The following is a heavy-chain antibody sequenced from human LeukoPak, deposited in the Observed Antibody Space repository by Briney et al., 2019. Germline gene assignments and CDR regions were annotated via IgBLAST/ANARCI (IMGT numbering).Heavy chain of an antibody. V-gene: IGHV3-30*04. Sequence: GGSLRLSCAASGFTFSSYPMHWVRQAPGQGLERVALTLHDGDNNYYADSVRGRFTVSRDNSKNTLYLQMNSLRAEDTAVYYCARGDLPTTHYWGQGTLVTVSS. CDR3: ARGDLPTTHY. CDR1: GFTFSSYP. J-gene: IGHJ4*02. D-gene: IGHD3-16*01. CDR2: TLHDGDNN.